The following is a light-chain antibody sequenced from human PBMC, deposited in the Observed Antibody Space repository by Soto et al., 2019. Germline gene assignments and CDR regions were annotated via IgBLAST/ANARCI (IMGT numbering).Light chain of an antibody. V-gene: IGKV1-27*01. CDR2: GAS. J-gene: IGKJ1*01. CDR3: HSYNSIPRT. Sequence: DIPMAQSPSSLSASIGDRVTITCRASQGISEYLAWYQQRPGNAPNLLIYGASIFQSGVPSRFSGSGSGTHFTLTISSLQPEDVATYYCHSYNSIPRTFGQGTTVEIK. CDR1: QGISEY.